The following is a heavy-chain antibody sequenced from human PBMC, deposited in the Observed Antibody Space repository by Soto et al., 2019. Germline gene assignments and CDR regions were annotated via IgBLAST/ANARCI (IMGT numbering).Heavy chain of an antibody. CDR2: INHSGST. V-gene: IGHV4-34*01. D-gene: IGHD3-16*01. CDR3: ARHFGGYVWGSYYNWFDP. Sequence: PSETLSLTCAVYGGSFSGYYWSWIRQPPGKGLEWIGEINHSGSTNYNPSLKSRVTILVDTSKNQFSLKLSSVTAADTAVYYCARHFGGYVWGSYYNWFDPWGQGALVTVSS. CDR1: GGSFSGYY. J-gene: IGHJ5*02.